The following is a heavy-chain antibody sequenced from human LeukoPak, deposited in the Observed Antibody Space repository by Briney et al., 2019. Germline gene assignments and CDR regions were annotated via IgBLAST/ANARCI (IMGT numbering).Heavy chain of an antibody. J-gene: IGHJ4*02. V-gene: IGHV4-30-4*02. CDR2: IYYSGST. Sequence: PSETLSLTCTVSGGSISSGDYYWSWIRQPPGKGLEWIGYIYYSGSTYYNPSLKSRVTMSIDTSKNQFSLKLTSVTAADTATYYCARETSLAGFASGLGFNYWGQGILVTVSS. CDR1: GGSISSGDYY. CDR3: ARETSLAGFASGLGFNY. D-gene: IGHD6-19*01.